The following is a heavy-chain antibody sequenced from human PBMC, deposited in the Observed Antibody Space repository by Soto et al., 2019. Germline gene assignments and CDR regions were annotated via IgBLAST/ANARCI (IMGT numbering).Heavy chain of an antibody. CDR2: IYYSGST. V-gene: IGHV4-31*03. CDR1: GGSISSGGYY. Sequence: PSETLSLTCTVSGGSISSGGYYWSWIRQHPGKGLEWIGYIYYSGSTYYNPSLKSRVTISVDTSKNQFPLKLSSVTAADTAVYYCARMVSEGSSWYSFDYWGQGTLVTVSS. J-gene: IGHJ4*02. D-gene: IGHD6-13*01. CDR3: ARMVSEGSSWYSFDY.